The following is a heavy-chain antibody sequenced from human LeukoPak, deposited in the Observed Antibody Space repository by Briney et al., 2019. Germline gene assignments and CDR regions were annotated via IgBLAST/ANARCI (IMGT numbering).Heavy chain of an antibody. J-gene: IGHJ3*02. CDR1: GSSFTSYW. CDR3: ARHLRSLDAFDI. CDR2: IYPGDSDT. Sequence: GESLKISFKGSGSSFTSYWIGWVRPMPGKGLEWMGIIYPGDSDTRYSPSFQGQVTISADKSISTAYLQWSSLKASDTPMYYCARHLRSLDAFDIWGQGTMVTVS. D-gene: IGHD1-26*01. V-gene: IGHV5-51*01.